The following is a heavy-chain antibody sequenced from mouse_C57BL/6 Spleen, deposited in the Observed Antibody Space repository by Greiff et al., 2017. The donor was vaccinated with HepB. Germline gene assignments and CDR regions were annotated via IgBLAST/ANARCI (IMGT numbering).Heavy chain of an antibody. D-gene: IGHD2-4*01. CDR1: GYAFSSSW. V-gene: IGHV1-82*01. CDR2: IYPGDGDT. J-gene: IGHJ3*01. CDR3: ARGDYDYENAY. Sequence: VKLMESGPELVKPGASVKISCKASGYAFSSSWMNWVKQRPGKGLEWIGRIYPGDGDTNYNGKFKGKATLTADKSSSTAYMQLSSLTSEDSAVYFCARGDYDYENAYWGQGTLVTVSA.